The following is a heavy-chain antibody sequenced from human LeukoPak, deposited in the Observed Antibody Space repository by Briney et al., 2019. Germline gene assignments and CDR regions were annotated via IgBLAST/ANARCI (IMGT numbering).Heavy chain of an antibody. CDR2: IYHSGST. Sequence: PSETLSLTCAVSGGSISSGGYSWSWIRQPPGKGLEWIGYIYHSGSTYYNPSLKSRVTISVDRSKNQFSLKLSSVTAADTAVYYCARVRSLTGLSYNWFDPWGQGTLVTVSS. V-gene: IGHV4-30-2*01. D-gene: IGHD3-9*01. CDR1: GGSISSGGYS. J-gene: IGHJ5*02. CDR3: ARVRSLTGLSYNWFDP.